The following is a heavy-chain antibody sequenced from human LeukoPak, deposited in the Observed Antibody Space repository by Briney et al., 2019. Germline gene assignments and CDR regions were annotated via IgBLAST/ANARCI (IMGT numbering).Heavy chain of an antibody. CDR3: ARVLAAAGNNWFDP. Sequence: SETLSLTCVVSGDSISSGGYSWSWIRQTPGKGLEWIAYIHDSGSTYNNPSLKSRLSISIDTSKNQFSLKLNSVTAADTAVYYCARVLAAAGNNWFDPWGQGTLVTVSS. J-gene: IGHJ5*02. V-gene: IGHV4-30-4*07. CDR1: GDSISSGGYS. D-gene: IGHD6-13*01. CDR2: IHDSGST.